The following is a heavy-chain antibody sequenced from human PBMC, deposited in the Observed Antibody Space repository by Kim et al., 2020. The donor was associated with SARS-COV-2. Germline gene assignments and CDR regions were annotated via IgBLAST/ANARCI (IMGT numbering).Heavy chain of an antibody. J-gene: IGHJ6*02. CDR2: IYYSGST. CDR3: ARDLAGTGHYYYGMDV. V-gene: IGHV4-59*01. CDR1: GGSISSYY. Sequence: SETLSLTCTVSGGSISSYYWSWIRQPPGKGLEWIGYIYYSGSTNYNPSPKSRITMSVDTSKNQFFLKLSSATAADTAVYYCARDLAGTGHYYYGMDVWG. D-gene: IGHD6-13*01.